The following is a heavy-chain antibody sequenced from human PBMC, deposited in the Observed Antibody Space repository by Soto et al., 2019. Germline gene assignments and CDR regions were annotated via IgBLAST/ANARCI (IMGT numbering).Heavy chain of an antibody. D-gene: IGHD2-2*01. J-gene: IGHJ3*02. Sequence: GASVKVSCKVSGYTLTELSMHWVRQAPGKGLEWMGGFDPEDGETIYAQKFQGRVTMTEDTSTDTAYMELSSLRSEDTAVYYCAIRGYCRSTSCYGAFDIWGQGTMVTVSS. V-gene: IGHV1-24*01. CDR2: FDPEDGET. CDR1: GYTLTELS. CDR3: AIRGYCRSTSCYGAFDI.